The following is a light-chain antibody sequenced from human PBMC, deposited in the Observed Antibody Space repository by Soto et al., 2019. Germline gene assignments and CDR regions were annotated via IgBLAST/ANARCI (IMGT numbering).Light chain of an antibody. V-gene: IGKV1-39*01. CDR1: QGIGDT. CDR3: QQSYSTPWT. CDR2: STS. Sequence: MRQSPATLSVSPGEGATLSCRASQGIGDTLAWYQQKQGRAPRLLIYSTSTLQSGVPSKFSGSASGTDFTLTISSLQPEDFATYYCQQSYSTPWTFGQGAKVDIK. J-gene: IGKJ1*01.